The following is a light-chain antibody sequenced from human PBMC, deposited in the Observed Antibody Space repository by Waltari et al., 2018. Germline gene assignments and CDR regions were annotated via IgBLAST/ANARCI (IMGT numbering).Light chain of an antibody. CDR3: QTWGTYTQRM. Sequence: QVVLTQSPSASASLGASVKLTCTLSSSHRPYTIAWPQQPPEKGPRFLMKVNSDGIYTKGDGIPDRFSGSSLGAERYLTISSLQSEDEADYYCQTWGTYTQRMFGGGTKLTVL. V-gene: IGLV4-69*01. J-gene: IGLJ3*02. CDR2: VNSDGIY. CDR1: SSHRPYT.